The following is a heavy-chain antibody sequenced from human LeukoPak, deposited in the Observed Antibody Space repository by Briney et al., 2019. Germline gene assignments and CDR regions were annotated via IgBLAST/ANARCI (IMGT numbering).Heavy chain of an antibody. J-gene: IGHJ6*03. V-gene: IGHV3-30*02. CDR3: AKDSLMGYYYYYMDV. CDR1: GFTFSSYG. D-gene: IGHD3-10*01. Sequence: PGGSLRLSCAASGFTFSSYGMHWVRQAPGKGLEWVAFIRYDGSNKYYADSVKGRSTISRDNSKNTLYLQMNSLRAEDTAVYYCAKDSLMGYYYYYMDVWGKGTTVTVSS. CDR2: IRYDGSNK.